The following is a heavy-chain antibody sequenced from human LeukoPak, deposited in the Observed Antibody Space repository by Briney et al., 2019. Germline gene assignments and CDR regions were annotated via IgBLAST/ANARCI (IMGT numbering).Heavy chain of an antibody. J-gene: IGHJ6*03. CDR3: ARAPFCSSTSCVYYYYYMDV. Sequence: GASVKVSCKASGYTFTSYGISWVRQAPGQGLEWMGWIGAYNGNTNYAQKLQGRVTMTTDTSTSTAYMELRSLRSDDTAAYYCARAPFCSSTSCVYYYYYMDVWGKGTTVTISS. CDR1: GYTFTSYG. V-gene: IGHV1-18*01. CDR2: IGAYNGNT. D-gene: IGHD2-2*01.